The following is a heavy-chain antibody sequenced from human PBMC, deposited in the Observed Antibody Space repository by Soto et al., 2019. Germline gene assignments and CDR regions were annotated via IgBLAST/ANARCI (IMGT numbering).Heavy chain of an antibody. V-gene: IGHV1-46*03. J-gene: IGHJ4*02. Sequence: GASVKVSGKASGYTFTSCYMHWVRQAPGQGLECMGIINRSGGIASYXXKVQGRVXXTRDTSTSTVXVELSXLGCEDTAVYYCARVRWKQWSALDYCGQGTLVTVSX. D-gene: IGHD6-19*01. CDR2: INRSGGIA. CDR1: GYTFTSCY. CDR3: ARVRWKQWSALDY.